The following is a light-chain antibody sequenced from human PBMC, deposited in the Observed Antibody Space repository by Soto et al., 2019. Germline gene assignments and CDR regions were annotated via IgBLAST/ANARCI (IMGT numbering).Light chain of an antibody. Sequence: ELVFTQSPVTLSLSPGERATLSCRASQSVSNNYLAWYQQKPGQAPRLLIYSASTRATGFPDRFSGSGSGTNFTLTISRLEPEDFALYYCQQFDRSPRTVGQGTKVDIK. V-gene: IGKV3-20*01. CDR2: SAS. CDR3: QQFDRSPRT. J-gene: IGKJ1*01. CDR1: QSVSNNY.